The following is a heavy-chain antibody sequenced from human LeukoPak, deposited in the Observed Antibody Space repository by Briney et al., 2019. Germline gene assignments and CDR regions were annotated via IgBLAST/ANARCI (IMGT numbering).Heavy chain of an antibody. J-gene: IGHJ3*01. CDR1: GFMFRDSA. CDR2: ISYSGENA. Sequence: PGGSLRLSCAASGFMFRDSAMTWVRHAPGKGLEWVALISYSGENAYYADSVKGRFTTFRDNSENTLSLQMNSLRVEDTARYYCARDIQLSTWGLGAMVTVSS. D-gene: IGHD3-16*02. CDR3: ARDIQLST. V-gene: IGHV3-23*01.